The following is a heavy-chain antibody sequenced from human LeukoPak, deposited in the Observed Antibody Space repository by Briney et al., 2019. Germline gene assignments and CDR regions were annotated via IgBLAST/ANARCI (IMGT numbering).Heavy chain of an antibody. CDR3: ARRAFYYGSGSFHPVDY. V-gene: IGHV4-34*01. CDR1: GGSFSVYY. CDR2: INHSGST. D-gene: IGHD3-10*01. J-gene: IGHJ4*02. Sequence: SETLSLTCAVYGGSFSVYYWNWIRQPPGKGLEWIGEINHSGSTNYNPSLKSRVTISVDTSKNQFSLKLSSVTAADTAVYYCARRAFYYGSGSFHPVDYWGQGTLVTVSS.